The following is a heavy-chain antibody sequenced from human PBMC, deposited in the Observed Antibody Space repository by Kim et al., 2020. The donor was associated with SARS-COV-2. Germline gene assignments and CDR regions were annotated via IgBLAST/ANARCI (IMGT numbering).Heavy chain of an antibody. CDR2: IGGSGGST. D-gene: IGHD3-10*01. Sequence: GGSLRLSCAASGFTFGNYAVSWVRQAPGKGLEWVSAIGGSGGSTYYADSVRGRFTVSRDNSKNTLYLQMNNLRVEDTAVYFCAKARSHSGGADGYWGQGTLVTVSS. V-gene: IGHV3-23*01. CDR1: GFTFGNYA. CDR3: AKARSHSGGADGY. J-gene: IGHJ4*02.